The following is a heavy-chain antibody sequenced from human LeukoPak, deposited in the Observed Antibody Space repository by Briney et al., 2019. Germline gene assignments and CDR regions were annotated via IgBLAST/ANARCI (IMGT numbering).Heavy chain of an antibody. D-gene: IGHD2-15*01. Sequence: PGGSLRLSCAASGFTFDDYAMHWVRQAPGKGLEWVSGISWNSGSIGYADSVKGRFTISRDNAKNSLYLQMNSLRAEDTALYYCAKGTGLRLLYYMDVWGKGTTVTISS. CDR2: ISWNSGSI. V-gene: IGHV3-9*01. CDR3: AKGTGLRLLYYMDV. J-gene: IGHJ6*03. CDR1: GFTFDDYA.